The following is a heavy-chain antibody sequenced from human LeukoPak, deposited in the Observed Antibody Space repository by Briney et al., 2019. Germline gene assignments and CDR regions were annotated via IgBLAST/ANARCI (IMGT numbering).Heavy chain of an antibody. D-gene: IGHD1-20*01. CDR2: IYSSGST. J-gene: IGHJ4*02. Sequence: SETLSLTCTVSGGSISSGSYYWSWIRQPAGKGLEWIGRIYSSGSTNYNPSLKSRVTISVDTSKNQFSLRLSSVTAADTAVYYCARGSITAIPYYFDYWGQGTLVTVSS. CDR1: GGSISSGSYY. CDR3: ARGSITAIPYYFDY. V-gene: IGHV4-61*02.